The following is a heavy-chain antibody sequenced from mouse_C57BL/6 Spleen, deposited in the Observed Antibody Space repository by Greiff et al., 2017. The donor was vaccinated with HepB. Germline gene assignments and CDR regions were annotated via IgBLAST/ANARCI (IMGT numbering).Heavy chain of an antibody. J-gene: IGHJ4*01. CDR3: ASSWDGAMEY. V-gene: IGHV1-80*01. CDR2: IYPGDGDT. D-gene: IGHD4-1*01. CDR1: GYAFSSYW. Sequence: QVQLQHSGAELVKPGASVKISCKASGYAFSSYWMNWVKQRPGKGLERIGQIYPGDGDTNYNGKFKGKATLTADKSSSTAYMQLSSLTSEGCAGYFCASSWDGAMEYWGQGATVPVSS.